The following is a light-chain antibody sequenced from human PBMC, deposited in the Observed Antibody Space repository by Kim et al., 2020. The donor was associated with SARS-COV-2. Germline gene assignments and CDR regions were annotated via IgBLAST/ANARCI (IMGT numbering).Light chain of an antibody. CDR2: QDS. CDR1: KLGDTY. Sequence: SYELTQPPSVSVSPGQTASITCSGDKLGDTYACWYQQKPGQSPVLVICQDSKRPSGIPERFSGSNSGNTATLTIRGTQAMDEADYYCQAWDSTYVVFGEG. CDR3: QAWDSTYVV. V-gene: IGLV3-1*01. J-gene: IGLJ2*01.